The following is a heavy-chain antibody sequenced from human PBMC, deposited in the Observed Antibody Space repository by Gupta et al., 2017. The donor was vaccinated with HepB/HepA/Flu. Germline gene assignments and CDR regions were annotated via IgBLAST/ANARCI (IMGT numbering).Heavy chain of an antibody. CDR3: AIGAGYSSGWYYFDY. V-gene: IGHV4-34*01. Sequence: QVQLQQWGAGLLKPSETLSLTCAVHGGSFSGYYWRWIRQPPGKGLEWIGEINHSGSTNYNPSLKSRVTISVDTSKNQFSLKLSSVTAADTAVYYCAIGAGYSSGWYYFDYWGQGTLVTVSS. CDR2: INHSGST. CDR1: GGSFSGYY. J-gene: IGHJ4*01. D-gene: IGHD6-19*01.